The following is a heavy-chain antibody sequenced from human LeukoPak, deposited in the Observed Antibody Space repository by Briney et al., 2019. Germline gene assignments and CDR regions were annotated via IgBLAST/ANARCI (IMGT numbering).Heavy chain of an antibody. CDR2: ISSGSTI. V-gene: IGHV3-48*03. CDR1: GFTFSSYE. J-gene: IGHJ4*02. Sequence: GGPLRLSCAASGFTFSSYEMNWVRRAPGKGREWLSYISSGSTIYEADSVKGRFSISRDNAKNSLYLQMNSLRAEDTAVYYCARESIAVAGAPFDYWGQGTLVTVSS. D-gene: IGHD6-19*01. CDR3: ARESIAVAGAPFDY.